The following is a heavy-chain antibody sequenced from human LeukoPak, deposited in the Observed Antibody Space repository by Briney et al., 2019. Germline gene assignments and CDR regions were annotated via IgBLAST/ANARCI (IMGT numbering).Heavy chain of an antibody. V-gene: IGHV3-23*01. CDR2: ISGSGGST. D-gene: IGHD6-19*01. CDR3: AKDGQWLVLAEAAQL. J-gene: IGHJ1*01. Sequence: GGSLRLSCAASGFTFSSYAMSWVRQAPGKGLEWVSAISGSGGSTYYADSVKGRFTISRDNSKNTLYLQMNSLRAEDTAVYYCAKDGQWLVLAEAAQLWGQGTLVTVSS. CDR1: GFTFSSYA.